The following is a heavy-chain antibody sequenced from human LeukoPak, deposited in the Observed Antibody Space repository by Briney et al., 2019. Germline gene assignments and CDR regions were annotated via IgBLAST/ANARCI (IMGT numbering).Heavy chain of an antibody. CDR1: GGSISSYY. CDR3: ARHGGRAAAGWGDNWFDP. J-gene: IGHJ5*02. CDR2: IYTSGST. D-gene: IGHD6-13*01. V-gene: IGHV4-4*07. Sequence: PSETLSLTCTVSGGSISSYYWSWIRQPAGKGLEWIGRIYTSGSTNYNPSLKSRVTMSVDTSKNQFSLKLSSVTAADTAVYYCARHGGRAAAGWGDNWFDPWGQGTLVTVSS.